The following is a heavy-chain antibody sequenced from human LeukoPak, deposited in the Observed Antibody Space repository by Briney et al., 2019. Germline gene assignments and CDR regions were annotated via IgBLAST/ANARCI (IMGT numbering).Heavy chain of an antibody. CDR3: ARGVTYDSSEGPSYYDYYYMDV. Sequence: GSLKVSCKASGYTFTSYGISWVRQAPGQGLEWVGWISAYNGNTNYAQTLQGRVTMTTDTSTSTPYMEMSSLRSDDTAVYYCARGVTYDSSEGPSYYDYYYMDVWGKGTTVTVSS. CDR2: ISAYNGNT. CDR1: GYTFTSYG. D-gene: IGHD3-22*01. V-gene: IGHV1-18*01. J-gene: IGHJ6*03.